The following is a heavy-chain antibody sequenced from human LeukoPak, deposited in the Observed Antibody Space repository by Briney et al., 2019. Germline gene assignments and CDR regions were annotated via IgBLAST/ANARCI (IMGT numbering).Heavy chain of an antibody. J-gene: IGHJ3*02. Sequence: GASVKVSCKASGYTFTSYDINWVRQATGRGLNWMGWMNPNSGNTGYAQKFQGRVTMTRNTSISTAYMELSSLRSEDTAVYYCARVDSSTDAFDIWGQGTMVTVSS. V-gene: IGHV1-8*01. CDR3: ARVDSSTDAFDI. CDR2: MNPNSGNT. D-gene: IGHD3-9*01. CDR1: GYTFTSYD.